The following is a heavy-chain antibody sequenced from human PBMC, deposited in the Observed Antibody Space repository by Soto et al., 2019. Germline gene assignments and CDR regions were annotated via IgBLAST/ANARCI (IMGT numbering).Heavy chain of an antibody. CDR2: IYYSGST. J-gene: IGHJ5*02. CDR1: GGSISSYY. CDR3: ARGASQWLESRFYP. D-gene: IGHD6-19*01. V-gene: IGHV4-59*01. Sequence: QVQLQESGPGLVKPSETLSLTCTVSGGSISSYYWSWIRQPPGKGLEWIGYIYYSGSTNYNPSLKSRVTISVDTSKNQFSLKLSSVTAADTAVYYCARGASQWLESRFYPWGQGTLVTVSS.